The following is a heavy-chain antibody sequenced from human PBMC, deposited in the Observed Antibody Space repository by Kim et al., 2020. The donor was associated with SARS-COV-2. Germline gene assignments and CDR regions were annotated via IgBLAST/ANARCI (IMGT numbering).Heavy chain of an antibody. CDR2: INHIGST. CDR1: GGSFSGYY. J-gene: IGHJ4*02. Sequence: SETLSLTCAVYGGSFSGYYWSWIRQPPGKGLEWIGEINHIGSTNYNPSLKSRVTISVDTSKNQFSLKLSSVTAADTAVYYCASGWDTWGQGTLVTVSS. V-gene: IGHV4-34*01. D-gene: IGHD5-18*01. CDR3: ASGWDT.